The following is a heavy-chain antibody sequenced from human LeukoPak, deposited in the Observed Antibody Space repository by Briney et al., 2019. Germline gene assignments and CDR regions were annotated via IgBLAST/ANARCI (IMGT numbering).Heavy chain of an antibody. Sequence: SVKFSCKASGYTFTSYGITWVRQAPGQGLEWMGGIIPIFGTANYAQKFQGRVTITADKSTSTAYMELSSLRSEDTAVYYCASDTDYGDSEDYFDYWGQGTLVTVSS. J-gene: IGHJ4*02. D-gene: IGHD4-17*01. CDR3: ASDTDYGDSEDYFDY. V-gene: IGHV1-69*06. CDR1: GYTFTSYG. CDR2: IIPIFGTA.